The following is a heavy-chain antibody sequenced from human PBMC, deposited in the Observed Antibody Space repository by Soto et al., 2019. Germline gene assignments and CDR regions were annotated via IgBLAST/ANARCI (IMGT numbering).Heavy chain of an antibody. CDR2: ISYDGSNK. CDR3: ARADQYYDFWSGHYYFDY. J-gene: IGHJ4*02. V-gene: IGHV3-30-3*01. CDR1: GFTFSSYA. Sequence: GGSLRLSCAASGFTFSSYAMHWVRQAPGKGLEWVAVISYDGSNKYYADSVKGRFTISRDNSKNTLYLQMNSLRAEDTAVYYCARADQYYDFWSGHYYFDYWGQGTLVTVSS. D-gene: IGHD3-3*01.